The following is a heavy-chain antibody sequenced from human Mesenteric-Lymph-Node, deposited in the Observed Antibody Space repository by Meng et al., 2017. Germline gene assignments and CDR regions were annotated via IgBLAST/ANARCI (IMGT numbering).Heavy chain of an antibody. CDR1: GFTFSSYS. D-gene: IGHD6-25*01. CDR2: IGGDGGVT. CDR3: AKGSTAARPYNFDY. J-gene: IGHJ4*02. V-gene: IGHV3-23*01. Sequence: GESLKISCAASGFTFSSYSMNWVRQAPGKGLEWVSAIGGDGGVTWYADSVKGRFSISRDNSKNTVSLQMNSLTIDDTAVYYCAKGSTAARPYNFDYWGQGSLVTVS.